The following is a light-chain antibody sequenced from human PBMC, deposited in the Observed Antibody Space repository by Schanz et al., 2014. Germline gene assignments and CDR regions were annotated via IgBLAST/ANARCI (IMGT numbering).Light chain of an antibody. J-gene: IGLJ3*02. CDR3: AAWDDSLSVRV. CDR1: TDVDYGNF. V-gene: IGLV2-14*03. CDR2: DVH. Sequence: QSVLTQPASVSGSPGQSITVSCTGTTDVDYGNFVSWYQQHPGKAPKLIIYDVHHRPSGVSNRFSGSKSGNTASLTISGLQAEDEADYYCAAWDDSLSVRVFGGGTKLTVL.